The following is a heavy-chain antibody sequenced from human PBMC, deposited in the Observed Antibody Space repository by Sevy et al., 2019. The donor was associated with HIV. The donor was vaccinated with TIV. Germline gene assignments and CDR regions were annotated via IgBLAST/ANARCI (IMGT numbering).Heavy chain of an antibody. CDR2: IYHSGST. J-gene: IGHJ4*01. D-gene: IGHD2-15*01. CDR1: GGSISSGGYS. Sequence: SETLSLTCAVSGGSISSGGYSWSWIRQPPGKGLEWIGYIYHSGSTYYNPSLKSRVTISVDRSKNQFSLKLSSVTAADTAVYYGASGTPAATFDYWGQGTMVTVSS. CDR3: ASGTPAATFDY. V-gene: IGHV4-30-2*01.